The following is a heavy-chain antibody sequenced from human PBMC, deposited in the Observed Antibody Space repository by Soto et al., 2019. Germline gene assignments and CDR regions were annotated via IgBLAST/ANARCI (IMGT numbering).Heavy chain of an antibody. D-gene: IGHD3-10*01. CDR2: INVYNGNT. CDR3: ARGVGSGSYYNQYNWFDP. J-gene: IGHJ5*02. V-gene: IGHV1-18*01. CDR1: GYTFTNYG. Sequence: QVQLVQSGGEVKKPGASVKVSCKASGYTFTNYGISWVRQAPGQGLEWMGWINVYNGNTKYAQKVQGRVTVTTDTSTSTGYMELRSLRSDDTAVYYCARGVGSGSYYNQYNWFDPWGQGTLVTVSS.